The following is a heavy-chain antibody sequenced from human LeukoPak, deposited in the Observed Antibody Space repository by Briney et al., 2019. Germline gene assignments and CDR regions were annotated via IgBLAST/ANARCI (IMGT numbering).Heavy chain of an antibody. D-gene: IGHD6-13*01. Sequence: GGSLRLSCAASGFTFSKYTMHWVRHAPGQGLEWVAVILYDGSNKYYADSVKGQFTISRDNSKNTLYLQMNSLRADDTAIYYCATEAAETQYFFDYWGQRTLVTAPS. CDR3: ATEAAETQYFFDY. CDR1: GFTFSKYT. CDR2: ILYDGSNK. V-gene: IGHV3-30-3*02. J-gene: IGHJ4*02.